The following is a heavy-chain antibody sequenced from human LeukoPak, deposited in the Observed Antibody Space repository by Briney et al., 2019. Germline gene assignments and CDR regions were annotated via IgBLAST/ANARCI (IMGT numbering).Heavy chain of an antibody. Sequence: GRSLRLSCAASGLTFDDYAMHWVRQAPGKGREWVSGISWNSGSIGYADSVKGRFTISRDNAKNSLYLQMNSLRAEDTALYYCAVYDSSGYRNFDYWGQGTLVTVSS. CDR2: ISWNSGSI. V-gene: IGHV3-9*01. J-gene: IGHJ4*02. CDR3: AVYDSSGYRNFDY. D-gene: IGHD3-22*01. CDR1: GLTFDDYA.